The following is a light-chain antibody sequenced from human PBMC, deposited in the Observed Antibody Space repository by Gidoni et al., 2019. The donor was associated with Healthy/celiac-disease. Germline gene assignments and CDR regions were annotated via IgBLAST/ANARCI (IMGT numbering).Light chain of an antibody. J-gene: IGKJ2*03. CDR1: QSVSSY. Sequence: IVLTQSPATLSWSPGERANLPCRTSQSVSSYLAWYQQKPGQAPRLLIYDASNRSTSIPARFSGSGSGTDFTLTISSLEPEDFGVYCCQQAVGFGQGTKLEIK. V-gene: IGKV3-11*01. CDR2: DAS. CDR3: QQAVG.